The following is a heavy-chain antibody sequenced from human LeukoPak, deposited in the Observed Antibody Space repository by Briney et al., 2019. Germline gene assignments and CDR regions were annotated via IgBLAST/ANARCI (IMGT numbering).Heavy chain of an antibody. CDR3: ARGRSITRTSVVITRPIYYMDV. CDR2: INHSGSA. Sequence: SETLSLTCAVYGGSFSGYYWSWIRQPPGKGLEWIGEINHSGSANYNPSLKSRVTISVGTSNKQFSLKVSSVTAADTAVYFCARGRSITRTSVVITRPIYYMDVWGTGTTVTVSS. CDR1: GGSFSGYY. V-gene: IGHV4-34*01. J-gene: IGHJ6*03. D-gene: IGHD3-22*01.